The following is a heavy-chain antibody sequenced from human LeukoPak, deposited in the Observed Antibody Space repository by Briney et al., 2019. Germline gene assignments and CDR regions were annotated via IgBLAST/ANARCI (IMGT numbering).Heavy chain of an antibody. Sequence: GASVKDSCKCCGLTFTDHYLHWVRQVPGQGREWMGWINGKSGATFYAQKFQGRITVTRDTSISTLYLEVNSLTTDDTAVYYCVRDFDWGPDYWGQGTLVAVSS. D-gene: IGHD3-9*01. CDR2: INGKSGAT. J-gene: IGHJ4*02. CDR3: VRDFDWGPDY. V-gene: IGHV1-2*02. CDR1: GLTFTDHY.